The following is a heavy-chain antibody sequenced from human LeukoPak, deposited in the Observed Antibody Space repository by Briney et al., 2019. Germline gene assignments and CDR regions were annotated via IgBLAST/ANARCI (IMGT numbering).Heavy chain of an antibody. D-gene: IGHD1-26*01. Sequence: ASVKVSCKASGYTFTSYGISWVRQAPGQGLEWMGWISAYNGNTNYAQKLQGRVTMTTDTPTSTAYMELRSLRSDDTAVYYCARSWLSGSYFGYFDYWGQGTLVTVSS. V-gene: IGHV1-18*01. CDR1: GYTFTSYG. CDR2: ISAYNGNT. J-gene: IGHJ4*02. CDR3: ARSWLSGSYFGYFDY.